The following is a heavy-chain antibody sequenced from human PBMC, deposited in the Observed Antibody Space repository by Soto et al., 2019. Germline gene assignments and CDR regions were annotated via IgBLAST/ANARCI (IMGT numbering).Heavy chain of an antibody. CDR2: INSDGSST. Sequence: GGSLRLSCAASGFTFSSYWMHWVRQAPGKGLVWVSRINSDGSSTSYADSVKGRFTISRDNAKNTLYLQMNSLRAEDTAVYYCARGFYGDYQFDYWGQGTLVTVSS. J-gene: IGHJ4*02. CDR1: GFTFSSYW. CDR3: ARGFYGDYQFDY. V-gene: IGHV3-74*01. D-gene: IGHD4-17*01.